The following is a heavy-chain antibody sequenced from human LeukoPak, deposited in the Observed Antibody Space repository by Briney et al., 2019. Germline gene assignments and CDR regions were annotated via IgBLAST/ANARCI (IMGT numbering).Heavy chain of an antibody. CDR1: GYTFTDYY. CDR2: ISYDGTNK. CDR3: VRSPTYYNMDV. J-gene: IGHJ6*03. Sequence: SCKASGYTFTDYYMHWVRQAPGKGLEWLAVISYDGTNKYYADSVKGRFTISRDHSQSTVDLHMNNLRGADTAVYYCVRSPTYYNMDVWGKGTTVTVSS. V-gene: IGHV3-30*04.